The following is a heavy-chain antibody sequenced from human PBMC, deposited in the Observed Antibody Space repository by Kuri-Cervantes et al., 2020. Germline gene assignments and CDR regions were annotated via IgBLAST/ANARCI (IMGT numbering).Heavy chain of an antibody. V-gene: IGHV3-23*01. CDR3: AGDPSYYVTTTHPFDF. Sequence: GESLKISCAASGFTFSSYDMHWVRQATGKGLEWVSAISGSGGSTYYADSVKGRFTISRDNAKNTLYLQMNSLRAEDTAIYYCAGDPSYYVTTTHPFDFWGQGTLVTVSS. CDR1: GFTFSSYD. CDR2: ISGSGGST. D-gene: IGHD4-17*01. J-gene: IGHJ4*02.